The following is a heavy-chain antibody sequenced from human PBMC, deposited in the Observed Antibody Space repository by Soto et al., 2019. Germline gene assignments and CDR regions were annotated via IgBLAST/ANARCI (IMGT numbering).Heavy chain of an antibody. D-gene: IGHD3-9*01. Sequence: QVQLVQSGAEVKKPGASVKVSCEASGYPFIDYYMHWVRQAPGQGFEWMGRISPKSGGTNYAQKFQGRVTMTWDTSLNTAYMELSSLISEDTAVYYCARPAGYIRDWYYFDLWGPGTRVTVSS. V-gene: IGHV1-2*02. CDR3: ARPAGYIRDWYYFDL. CDR1: GYPFIDYY. CDR2: ISPKSGGT. J-gene: IGHJ4*02.